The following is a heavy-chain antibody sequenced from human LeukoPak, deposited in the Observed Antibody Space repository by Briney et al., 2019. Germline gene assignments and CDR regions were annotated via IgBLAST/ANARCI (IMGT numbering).Heavy chain of an antibody. J-gene: IGHJ4*02. CDR1: GGSISSYY. D-gene: IGHD4-17*01. CDR3: ARDLGDYAEYFDY. V-gene: IGHV4-4*07. CDR2: IYTSGST. Sequence: PPETLSLTCTVSGGSISSYYRSWTRQPAGKGLEWIGRIYTSGSTNYNPSLKSRVTMSVDTSKNQFSLKLSSVTAADTAVYYCARDLGDYAEYFDYWGQGTLVTVSS.